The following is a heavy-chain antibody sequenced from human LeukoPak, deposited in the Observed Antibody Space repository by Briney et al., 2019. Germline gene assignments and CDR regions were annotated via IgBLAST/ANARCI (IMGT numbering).Heavy chain of an antibody. V-gene: IGHV3-43D*03. CDR1: GFTFDDYA. D-gene: IGHD3-10*01. CDR3: AKEGYGSGSRPTVNLDY. J-gene: IGHJ4*02. CDR2: ISWDGDFS. Sequence: PGRSLRLSCAASGFTFDDYAMHWVRQAPGKGLEWVSLISWDGDFSYYADSVKGRFTISRDNSKNSLYLQMNSLRAEDTALYYCAKEGYGSGSRPTVNLDYWGQGTLVTVSS.